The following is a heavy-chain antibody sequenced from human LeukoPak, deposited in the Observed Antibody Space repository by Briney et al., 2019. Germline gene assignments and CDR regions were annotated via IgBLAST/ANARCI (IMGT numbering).Heavy chain of an antibody. D-gene: IGHD6-13*01. V-gene: IGHV4-59*01. Sequence: SETLSLTCTVSGGSISSYYWRWIRQPPGKGLELIGYIYYTGITNYNPSLKSRVTISVDTSKTQFSLKLSSVTSADTAVYYCARAWYAKFDYWGQGTLVAVSS. CDR1: GGSISSYY. J-gene: IGHJ4*02. CDR3: ARAWYAKFDY. CDR2: IYYTGIT.